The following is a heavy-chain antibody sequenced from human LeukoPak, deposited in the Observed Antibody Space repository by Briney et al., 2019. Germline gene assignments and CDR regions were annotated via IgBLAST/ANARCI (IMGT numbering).Heavy chain of an antibody. CDR3: ARSGYGYYFDY. Sequence: GGSLRLSCAASGFTFSSYSMNSVRQAPGKGLEWVSSISSTGSYIYYADSVKGRFTISRDNAKNSLYLQMNSLRAEDTAVYYCARSGYGYYFDYWGQGTLVTVSS. V-gene: IGHV3-21*01. D-gene: IGHD5-12*01. CDR2: ISSTGSYI. J-gene: IGHJ4*02. CDR1: GFTFSSYS.